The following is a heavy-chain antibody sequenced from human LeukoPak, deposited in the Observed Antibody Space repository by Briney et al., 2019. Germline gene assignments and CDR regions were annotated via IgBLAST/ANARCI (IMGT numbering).Heavy chain of an antibody. CDR2: IYSGGNT. D-gene: IGHD2-15*01. Sequence: GGSLRLSCAASGFTVSRNYMSWVRQAPGKGLEWVSVIYSGGNTYYADSVKGRFTISRDNSKNTLYLQMNSLRAEDTAVYYCATGGYCSGGSCYVIDYWGQGTLVTVSS. J-gene: IGHJ4*02. V-gene: IGHV3-53*01. CDR1: GFTVSRNY. CDR3: ATGGYCSGGSCYVIDY.